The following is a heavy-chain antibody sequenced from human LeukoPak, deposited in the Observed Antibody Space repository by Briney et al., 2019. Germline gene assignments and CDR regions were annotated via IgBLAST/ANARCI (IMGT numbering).Heavy chain of an antibody. CDR1: GFTFSSCA. Sequence: GGSLRLSCAASGFTFSSCAMSWVRQAPGKGLEWVSTIIDSGNSIYYADSAEGRFTISRDNSKNTLYLQMNSLRAGDTAVYYCAKDPIFSGSYGVFDYWGLETLVTVSS. CDR3: AKDPIFSGSYGVFDY. CDR2: IIDSGNSI. J-gene: IGHJ4*02. V-gene: IGHV3-23*01. D-gene: IGHD1-26*01.